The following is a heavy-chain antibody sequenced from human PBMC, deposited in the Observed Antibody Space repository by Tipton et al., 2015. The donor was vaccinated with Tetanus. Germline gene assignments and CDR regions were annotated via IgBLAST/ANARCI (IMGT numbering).Heavy chain of an antibody. Sequence: PLRLSCAASGFTLRSYSMNWVRQAPGKGLEWVSYISTTSNTIYYADSVRGRFTISRDNAKNFSYLQMSSLRRDDTAVYYCASSTVTRWGPGTLVTVSS. CDR2: ISTTSNTI. D-gene: IGHD4-17*01. V-gene: IGHV3-48*01. J-gene: IGHJ4*02. CDR1: GFTLRSYS. CDR3: ASSTVTR.